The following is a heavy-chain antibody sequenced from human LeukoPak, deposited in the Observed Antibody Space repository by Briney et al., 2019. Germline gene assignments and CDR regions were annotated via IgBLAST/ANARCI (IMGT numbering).Heavy chain of an antibody. CDR1: GFTFNSYA. J-gene: IGHJ4*02. D-gene: IGHD3-3*01. Sequence: GGSLRLSCAASGFTFNSYAMSWVPQAPGEGLEGVSAFSGSGGSTYYADSVKGRFTISRDNSKNTLYLQMNSLRAEDTAVYYCAKAVPITIFGVVINYFDYWGQGTLVTVSS. V-gene: IGHV3-23*01. CDR3: AKAVPITIFGVVINYFDY. CDR2: FSGSGGST.